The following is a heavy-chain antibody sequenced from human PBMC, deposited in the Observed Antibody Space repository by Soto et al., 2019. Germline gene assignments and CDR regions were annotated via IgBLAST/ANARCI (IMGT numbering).Heavy chain of an antibody. J-gene: IGHJ6*02. CDR2: ISYGGDNT. V-gene: IGHV3-23*01. Sequence: PGGSLRLSCAASGFAFNNYAMSWVRQAPGKGLEWVSGISYGGDNTYYADSVKGRFTISRDNSKNTLYLQMNSLRGEDTAIYYCAKETRSMMFGVLIPQDDYYYGMDVWGQGTTVTVSS. D-gene: IGHD3-3*01. CDR3: AKETRSMMFGVLIPQDDYYYGMDV. CDR1: GFAFNNYA.